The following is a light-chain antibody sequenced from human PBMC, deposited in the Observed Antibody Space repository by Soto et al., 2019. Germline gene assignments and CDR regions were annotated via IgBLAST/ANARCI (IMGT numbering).Light chain of an antibody. J-gene: IGKJ1*01. V-gene: IGKV1-5*03. CDR1: QTISSW. CDR3: QHYNSYSEA. Sequence: DIQMTPSPSTLSAFVGDRVTITCRASQTISSWLAWYQQKPGKAPKLLIYKASTLKGGVPSRFSGSGSGTEFTLTISSLQPDDFATYYCQHYNSYSEAFGQGTKVDIK. CDR2: KAS.